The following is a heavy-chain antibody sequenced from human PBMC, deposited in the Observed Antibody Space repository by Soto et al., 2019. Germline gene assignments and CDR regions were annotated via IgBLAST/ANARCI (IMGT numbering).Heavy chain of an antibody. D-gene: IGHD1-1*01. CDR3: ARGTYFDW. V-gene: IGHV1-18*01. J-gene: IGHJ4*02. CDR1: GYIMTTYG. CDR2: ISAYNDHT. Sequence: QVQLVQSGTEVKKPGASVKVSCKASGYIMTTYGVSWVRQAPGQGLEWVGWISAYNDHTNYAQKFRGRGTMTTYTSTRTAYMVVMSLSTDDTAVYYCARGTYFDWWGQGTRVSVSS.